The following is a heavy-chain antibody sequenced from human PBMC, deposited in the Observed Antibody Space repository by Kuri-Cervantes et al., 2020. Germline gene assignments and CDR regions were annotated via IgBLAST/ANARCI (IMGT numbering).Heavy chain of an antibody. V-gene: IGHV7-4-1*02. CDR3: ARDLKIQLSGGYYYYGMDV. CDR2: INTNTGNP. D-gene: IGHD5-18*01. J-gene: IGHJ6*02. Sequence: ASVKVSCKASGYTFTSYAMNWVRQAPGQGLEWMGWINTNTGNPTYAQGFTGRFVFSLDTSVSTAYLQISSLKAEDTAVYYCARDLKIQLSGGYYYYGMDVWGQGTLVTVSS. CDR1: GYTFTSYA.